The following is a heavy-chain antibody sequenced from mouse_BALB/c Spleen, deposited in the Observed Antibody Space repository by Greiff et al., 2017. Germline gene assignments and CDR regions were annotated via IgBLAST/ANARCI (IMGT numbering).Heavy chain of an antibody. D-gene: IGHD3-3*01. CDR1: GFSLTSYG. V-gene: IGHV2-2*02. CDR2: IWSGGST. CDR3: ARKRGRAGMDY. Sequence: VKVVESGPGLVQPSQSLSITCTVSGFSLTSYGVHWVRQSPGKGLEWLGVIWSGGSTDYNAAFISRLSISKDNSKSQVFFKMNSLQANDTAIYYCARKRGRAGMDYWGQGTSVTVSS. J-gene: IGHJ4*01.